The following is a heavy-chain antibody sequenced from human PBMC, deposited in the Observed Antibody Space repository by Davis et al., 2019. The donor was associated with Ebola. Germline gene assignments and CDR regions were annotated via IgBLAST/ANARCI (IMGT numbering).Heavy chain of an antibody. Sequence: PSETLSLTCIVSGDSITKYYWSWIRQSAGKGLEWIGRVYISGSTNYSPSLRSRVPMSVDTSKNQFYLNLTSVTAADTAVYYCAGLQGVGTGVFDFWGQGILVTVSP. CDR1: GDSITKYY. CDR3: AGLQGVGTGVFDF. V-gene: IGHV4-4*07. J-gene: IGHJ4*01. CDR2: VYISGST. D-gene: IGHD1-14*01.